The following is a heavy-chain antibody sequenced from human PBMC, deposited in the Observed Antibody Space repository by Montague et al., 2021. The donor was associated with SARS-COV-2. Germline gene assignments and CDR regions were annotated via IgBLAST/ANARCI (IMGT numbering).Heavy chain of an antibody. CDR1: GFSLSTSGTC. CDR2: IGWDGDK. V-gene: IGHV2-70*11. CDR3: ARGPSDTYYYNGMDV. Sequence: PALVKPTQTLTLTCTFSGFSLSTSGTCMTWIRQPPGKALEWLARIGWDGDKYYNTSLKSRLTISKGTSKNLVVLTMTNMDPVDTATYYCARGPSDTYYYNGMDVWGRGTTVTVSS. J-gene: IGHJ6*02.